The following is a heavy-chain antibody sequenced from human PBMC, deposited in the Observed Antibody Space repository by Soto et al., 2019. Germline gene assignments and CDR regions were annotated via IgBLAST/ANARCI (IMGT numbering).Heavy chain of an antibody. V-gene: IGHV4-39*01. J-gene: IGHJ6*02. Sequence: SETLSLTCTVSGGSISSSSYYWGWIRQPPGKGLEWIGSIYYSGSTYYNPSLKSRVTISVDTSKNQFSLKLSSVTAADTAVYYCVSQGLRHYYYGMDVWGQGTTVTVSS. CDR2: IYYSGST. CDR3: VSQGLRHYYYGMDV. CDR1: GGSISSSSYY. D-gene: IGHD4-17*01.